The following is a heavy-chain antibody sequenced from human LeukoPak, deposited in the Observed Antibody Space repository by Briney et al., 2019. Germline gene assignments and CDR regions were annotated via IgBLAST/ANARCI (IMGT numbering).Heavy chain of an antibody. CDR2: ISGSGAST. D-gene: IGHD2-21*02. Sequence: GGTLRLSCAASGFTFSSYGMSWVRQAPGRGLEWVSAISGSGASTFYADSVKGRFTLSRDNAKNSLYLQMNSLRAEDTAVYYCATSLSDWGTYHYMNVWGKGTTVTISS. CDR3: ATSLSDWGTYHYMNV. J-gene: IGHJ6*03. V-gene: IGHV3-23*01. CDR1: GFTFSSYG.